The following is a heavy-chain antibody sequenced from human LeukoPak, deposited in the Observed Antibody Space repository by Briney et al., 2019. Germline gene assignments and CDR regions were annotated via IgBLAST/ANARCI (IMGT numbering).Heavy chain of an antibody. V-gene: IGHV3-23*01. D-gene: IGHD6-19*01. CDR2: ISGGGSSA. CDR1: GFTFSSYA. CDR3: AREEQWLAVYYYGMDV. Sequence: GSLRLSCAASGFTFSSYAMSWVRQAPGKGLEWVSAISGGGSSAYYADSVKGRFTISRDNSKNTLYLQMNSLRAEDTAVYYCAREEQWLAVYYYGMDVWGQGTTVTVSS. J-gene: IGHJ6*02.